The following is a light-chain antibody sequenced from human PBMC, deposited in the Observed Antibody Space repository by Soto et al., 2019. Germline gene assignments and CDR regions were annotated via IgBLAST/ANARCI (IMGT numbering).Light chain of an antibody. CDR2: GAF. Sequence: EIALTQSPATLSLSPGERATLSCRASPSVPNYVAWYQQKPGQAPRLLIYGAFNRATGIPARFSGSGSGTEFTLTISSLQSEDFAVYYCQQYNNWPRTFGQGTKVDIK. J-gene: IGKJ1*01. CDR1: PSVPNY. V-gene: IGKV3D-15*01. CDR3: QQYNNWPRT.